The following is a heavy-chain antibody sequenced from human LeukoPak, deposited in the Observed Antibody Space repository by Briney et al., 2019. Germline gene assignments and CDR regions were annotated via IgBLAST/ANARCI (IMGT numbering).Heavy chain of an antibody. V-gene: IGHV3-23*01. J-gene: IGHJ3*02. D-gene: IGHD1-26*01. CDR2: ISGSGESAT. CDR3: AKDRENYYRLGASDI. CDR1: GFVFSDYA. Sequence: GGSLRLSCAASGFVFSDYAMTWVRQAPGKGLEWVSTISGSGESATYYADSVKGRFTLSRDNSKKTVYLQMNSLRAEDTAIYYCAKDRENYYRLGASDIWGQGTMVTVSS.